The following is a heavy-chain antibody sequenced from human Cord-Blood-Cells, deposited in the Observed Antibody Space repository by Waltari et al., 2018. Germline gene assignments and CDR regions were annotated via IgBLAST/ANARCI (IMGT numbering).Heavy chain of an antibody. CDR2: SIPICGTA. Sequence: QVQLVQSGAEVKKPGSSVKVSCKASGGTFSSYAISWVRQAPGQGLEGMGGSIPICGTANYAQKFQGRVTITADESTSTAYMELSSLRSEDTAVYYCAREELPGARGFDYWGQGTLVTVSS. J-gene: IGHJ4*02. D-gene: IGHD1-26*01. CDR3: AREELPGARGFDY. V-gene: IGHV1-69*01. CDR1: GGTFSSYA.